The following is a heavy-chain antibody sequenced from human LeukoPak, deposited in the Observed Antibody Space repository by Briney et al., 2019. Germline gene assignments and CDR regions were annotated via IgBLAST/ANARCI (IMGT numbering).Heavy chain of an antibody. Sequence: ASVKVSCKASGGTFSSYTISWVRQAPGQGLEWMGGIIPIFGTANYAQEFQGRVTITADESTSTAYMELSSLRSEDTAVYYCARDDFDYDILTGSLGYWGQGTLVTVSS. V-gene: IGHV1-69*13. CDR1: GGTFSSYT. D-gene: IGHD3-9*01. J-gene: IGHJ4*02. CDR3: ARDDFDYDILTGSLGY. CDR2: IIPIFGTA.